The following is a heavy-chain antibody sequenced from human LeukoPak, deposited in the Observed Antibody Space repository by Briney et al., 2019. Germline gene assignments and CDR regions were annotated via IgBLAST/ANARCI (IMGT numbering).Heavy chain of an antibody. V-gene: IGHV5-51*01. CDR2: IYPGDSDT. CDR3: ARDVVVVGASSYYYGMDV. J-gene: IGHJ6*02. Sequence: NRGESLKISCKGSGYSFSNYWIGWVRQMPGKGLEWMGIIYPGDSDTRYSPSFQGQVTLSADKSISTAYLQWSSLKASDTAIYYCARDVVVVGASSYYYGMDVWGQGTLVTVSS. CDR1: GYSFSNYW. D-gene: IGHD2-15*01.